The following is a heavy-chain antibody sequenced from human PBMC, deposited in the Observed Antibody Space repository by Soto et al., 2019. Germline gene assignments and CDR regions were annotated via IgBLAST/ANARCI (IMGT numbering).Heavy chain of an antibody. J-gene: IGHJ6*03. CDR1: GFTFSSYW. D-gene: IGHD2-2*01. V-gene: IGHV3-74*01. Sequence: GGSLRLSCAASGFTFSSYWMHWVRQAPGKGLVWVSRINSDGSSTSYADSGKGRFTISRDNAKNTLYLQMNRLRAEDTAVYYCARDRQYQLLANYYYYYMDVWGKGTTVTVSS. CDR2: INSDGSST. CDR3: ARDRQYQLLANYYYYYMDV.